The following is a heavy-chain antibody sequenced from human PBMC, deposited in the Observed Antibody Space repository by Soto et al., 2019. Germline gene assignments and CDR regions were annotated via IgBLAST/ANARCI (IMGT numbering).Heavy chain of an antibody. CDR2: ISGSGGST. Sequence: GVLILSCAASGFTFSSYAMSWVRQAPGKGLEWVSAISGSGGSTYYADSVKGRFTISRDNSKNTLYLQMNSLRAEDTAVYYCAKDYAKAYDSSGYYTNYFDYWGQGTLVTVSS. CDR1: GFTFSSYA. J-gene: IGHJ4*02. D-gene: IGHD3-22*01. V-gene: IGHV3-23*01. CDR3: AKDYAKAYDSSGYYTNYFDY.